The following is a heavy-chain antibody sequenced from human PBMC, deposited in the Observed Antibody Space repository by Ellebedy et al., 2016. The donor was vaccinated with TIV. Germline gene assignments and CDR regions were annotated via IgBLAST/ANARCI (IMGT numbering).Heavy chain of an antibody. V-gene: IGHV1-46*01. CDR1: GGTFSSYA. D-gene: IGHD2-2*01. J-gene: IGHJ5*02. CDR3: ARGQVVPTNWFDP. CDR2: INPSGGST. Sequence: AASVKVSCKASGGTFSSYAISWVRQAPGQGLEWMGIINPSGGSTSYAQKFQGRVTMTRDTSTSTVYMELSSLRSEDTAVYYCARGQVVPTNWFDPWGQGTLVTVSS.